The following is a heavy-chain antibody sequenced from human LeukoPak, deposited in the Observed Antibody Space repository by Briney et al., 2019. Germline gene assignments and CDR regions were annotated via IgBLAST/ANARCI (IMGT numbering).Heavy chain of an antibody. J-gene: IGHJ4*02. V-gene: IGHV3-23*01. CDR3: AKVSYYDSSGYPDY. D-gene: IGHD3-22*01. CDR2: ISGSGGST. Sequence: GGSLRLSCAASGFIFDDYIMCWVRQAPGKGLEWVSAISGSGGSTYYADSVKGRFTISRDNSKNTLYLQMNSLRAEDTAVYYCAKVSYYDSSGYPDYWGQGTLVTVSS. CDR1: GFIFDDYI.